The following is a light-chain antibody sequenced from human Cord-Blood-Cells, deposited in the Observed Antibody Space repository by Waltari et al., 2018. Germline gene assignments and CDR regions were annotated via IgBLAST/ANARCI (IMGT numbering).Light chain of an antibody. J-gene: IGLJ2*01. CDR3: QTWGTGIQV. CDR2: LNSDGSH. V-gene: IGLV4-69*01. Sequence: QLVLTQSPSASASLGASVKLTCTLSSGHSSYAIAWHRQQPEKGPRYLMKLNSDGSHSKGDGIPDRFSGSSSGAERYLTISSRQSEDEADYYCQTWGTGIQVFGGGTKLTVL. CDR1: SGHSSYA.